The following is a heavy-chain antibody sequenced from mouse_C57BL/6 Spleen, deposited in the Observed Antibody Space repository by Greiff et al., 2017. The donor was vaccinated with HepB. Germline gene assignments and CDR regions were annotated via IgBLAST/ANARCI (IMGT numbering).Heavy chain of an antibody. J-gene: IGHJ4*01. V-gene: IGHV1-82*01. CDR2: IYPGDGDT. CDR3: ARSLISYAMDY. CDR1: GYAFSSSW. Sequence: LQESGPELVKPGASVKISCKASGYAFSSSWMNWVKQRPGKGLEWIGRIYPGDGDTNYNGKFKGKATLTADKSSSTAYMQLSSLTSEDSAVYFCARSLISYAMDYWGQGTSVTVSS.